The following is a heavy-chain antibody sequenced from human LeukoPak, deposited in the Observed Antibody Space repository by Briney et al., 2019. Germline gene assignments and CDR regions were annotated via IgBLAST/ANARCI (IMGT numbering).Heavy chain of an antibody. V-gene: IGHV3-33*01. CDR2: IWYDGSNK. Sequence: PGGSLRLSCAASGFTFSSYGMHWVRQAPGKGLEWVAVIWYDGSNKYYADSVKGRFTISRDNSKNTLYLQMNSLRAEDTAVYYRARAYTEEDAYYYYGMDVWGQGTTVTVSS. J-gene: IGHJ6*02. CDR1: GFTFSSYG. CDR3: ARAYTEEDAYYYYGMDV. D-gene: IGHD3-16*01.